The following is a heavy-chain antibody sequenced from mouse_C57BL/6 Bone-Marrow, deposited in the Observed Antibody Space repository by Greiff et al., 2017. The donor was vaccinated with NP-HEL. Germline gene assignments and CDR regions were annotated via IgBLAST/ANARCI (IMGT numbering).Heavy chain of an antibody. J-gene: IGHJ3*01. V-gene: IGHV1-59*01. CDR3: SRYGYGSSYGFAY. D-gene: IGHD1-1*01. Sequence: QVQLQQPGAELVRPGTSVKLSCKASGYTFTSYWMHWVKQRPGQGLEWIGMIHPTDGYTNYNEKFKSKATLTVDTSSSTAYMPLSSLTSEDSAVFYYSRYGYGSSYGFAYWGQGTLVTVSA. CDR2: IHPTDGYT. CDR1: GYTFTSYW.